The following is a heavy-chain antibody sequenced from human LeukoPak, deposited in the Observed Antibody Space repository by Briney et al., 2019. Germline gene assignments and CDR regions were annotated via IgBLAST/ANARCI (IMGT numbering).Heavy chain of an antibody. D-gene: IGHD2-2*01. V-gene: IGHV3-15*01. CDR1: GFSINYDW. Sequence: GGSLRLSCAASGFSINYDWMSWVRQAPGKGLEWVGRIKSKTDGGTTEYAAPVKGRFTISRDDSRITLYLQMSSLKSEDTAVYYCVRDQYCASSSCPGAFDLWGQGTVVTVSS. J-gene: IGHJ3*01. CDR3: VRDQYCASSSCPGAFDL. CDR2: IKSKTDGGTT.